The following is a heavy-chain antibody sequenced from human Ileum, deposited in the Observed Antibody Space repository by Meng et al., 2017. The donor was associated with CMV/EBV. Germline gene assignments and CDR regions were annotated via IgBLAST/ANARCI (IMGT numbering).Heavy chain of an antibody. J-gene: IGHJ5*02. V-gene: IGHV1-8*01. D-gene: IGHD2-2*01. CDR1: YTFAGYD. CDR3: ARGLGRFCSSNSCAFDP. Sequence: YTFAGYDINWVRQATGQGLEWMGWMNPNTGNTGYAQKFQSRVTMTSNTSISTAYMELSSLTSEDTAVYFCARGLGRFCSSNSCAFDPWGQGTLVTVSS. CDR2: MNPNTGNT.